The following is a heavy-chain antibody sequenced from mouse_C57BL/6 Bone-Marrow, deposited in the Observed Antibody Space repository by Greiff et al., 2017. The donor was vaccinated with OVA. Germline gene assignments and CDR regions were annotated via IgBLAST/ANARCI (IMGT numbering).Heavy chain of an antibody. J-gene: IGHJ4*01. CDR3: ARQNWDEGAMDY. Sequence: EVQLVESGGGLVQPGGSLKLSCAASGFTFSDYYMYWVRQTPEKRLEWVAYISNGGGSTYYPDTVKGRFTISRDNAKNTLYLQMSRLKSEDTAMYYCARQNWDEGAMDYWGQGTSVTVSS. CDR2: ISNGGGST. D-gene: IGHD4-1*01. V-gene: IGHV5-12*01. CDR1: GFTFSDYY.